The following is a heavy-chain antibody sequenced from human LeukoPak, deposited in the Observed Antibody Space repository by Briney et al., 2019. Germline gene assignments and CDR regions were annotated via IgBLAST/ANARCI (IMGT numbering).Heavy chain of an antibody. CDR1: GGSFSGYY. CDR3: ARSRVTPLWYFDY. J-gene: IGHJ4*02. D-gene: IGHD2-21*02. V-gene: IGHV4-34*01. Sequence: SETLSLTCAVYGGSFSGYYWSWIRQSPGKGLGWIGEINHSGSTNYNPSLKSRVTISVDTSKNQFSLKLSSVTAAGTAVYYCARSRVTPLWYFDYWGQGTLVTVSS. CDR2: INHSGST.